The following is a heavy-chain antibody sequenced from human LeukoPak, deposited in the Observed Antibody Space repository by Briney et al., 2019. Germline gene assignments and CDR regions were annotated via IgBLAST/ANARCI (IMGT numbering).Heavy chain of an antibody. Sequence: GGSLRLSCAASGFTFDDYAMHWVRQAPGKRLEWVSGISWNSGSIGYADSVKGRFTISRDNAKNSLYLQMNSLRAEDTALYYCAKGMYSSGWYDYYYYGMDVWGQGTTVTVSS. J-gene: IGHJ6*02. CDR1: GFTFDDYA. CDR2: ISWNSGSI. CDR3: AKGMYSSGWYDYYYYGMDV. V-gene: IGHV3-9*01. D-gene: IGHD6-19*01.